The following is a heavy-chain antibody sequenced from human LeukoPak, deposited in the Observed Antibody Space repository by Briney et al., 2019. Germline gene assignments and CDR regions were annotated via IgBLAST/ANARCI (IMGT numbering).Heavy chain of an antibody. D-gene: IGHD4/OR15-4a*01. CDR3: ARRAGAYSHPYDY. CDR1: GFTFSSYN. J-gene: IGHJ4*02. V-gene: IGHV3-21*04. CDR2: ISTSSSYI. Sequence: GGSLRLSCAASGFTFSSYNMNWVRQAPGKGLEWVSSISTSSSYIYYTDSVKGRFTISRDNSKNTLYLQMNSLRAEDTAVYYCARRAGAYSHPYDYWGQGTLVTVSS.